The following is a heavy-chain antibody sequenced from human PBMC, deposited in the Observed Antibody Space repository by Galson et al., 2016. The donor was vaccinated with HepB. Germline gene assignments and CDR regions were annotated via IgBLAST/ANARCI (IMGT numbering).Heavy chain of an antibody. D-gene: IGHD4/OR15-4a*01. V-gene: IGHV2-5*02. CDR2: IYWDGDE. J-gene: IGHJ4*02. Sequence: PALVKPTQTLTLTCTFSGFSLSTTGVGVGWIRQPPGKALEWLAFIYWDGDERYSPSLLSRLTITKDTSKSQVVLTMTNMDPADTATYYCAHPRMNPTNYYFDCWGQGTLVTVSS. CDR1: GFSLSTTGVG. CDR3: AHPRMNPTNYYFDC.